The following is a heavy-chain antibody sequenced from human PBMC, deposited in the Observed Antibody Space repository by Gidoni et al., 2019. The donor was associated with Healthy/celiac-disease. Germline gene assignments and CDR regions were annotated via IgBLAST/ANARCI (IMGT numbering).Heavy chain of an antibody. D-gene: IGHD6-13*01. CDR3: ARVGAAAGNGGYYFDY. V-gene: IGHV3-21*01. Sequence: EVQLVESGGGLVKPGGSLRLSCAASGLPFRSYSMNWVRQAPGKGLEWVSSISSSSSYIYYADSVKGRFTISRDNAKNSLYLQMNSLRAEDTAVYYCARVGAAAGNGGYYFDYWGQGTLVTVSS. CDR1: GLPFRSYS. J-gene: IGHJ4*02. CDR2: ISSSSSYI.